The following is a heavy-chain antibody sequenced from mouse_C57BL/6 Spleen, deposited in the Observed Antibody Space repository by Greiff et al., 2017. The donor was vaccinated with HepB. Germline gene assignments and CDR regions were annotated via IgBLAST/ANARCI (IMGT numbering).Heavy chain of an antibody. CDR3: ARGGGYYAMDY. J-gene: IGHJ4*01. CDR2: IYPGDGDT. CDR1: GYAFSSYW. V-gene: IGHV1-80*01. Sequence: VQLQESGAELVKPGASVKISCKASGYAFSSYWMNWVKQRPGKGLEWIGQIYPGDGDTNYNGKFKGKATLTADKSSSTAYMQLSSLTSEDSAVYFCARGGGYYAMDYWGQGTSVTVSS.